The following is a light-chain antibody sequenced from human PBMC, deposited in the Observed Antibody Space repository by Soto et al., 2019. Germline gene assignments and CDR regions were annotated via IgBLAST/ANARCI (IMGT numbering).Light chain of an antibody. Sequence: EIVMTQSPATLSVSPGESATLSCRASQRISTNLALYQQKGGQPPRLLIYGASTRATGITQRFRGSGSGPDFTLTISSLQSEDFAVYYCQQYNNWPPAYTFGQGTRVESK. J-gene: IGKJ2*01. CDR3: QQYNNWPPAYT. V-gene: IGKV3-15*01. CDR2: GAS. CDR1: QRISTN.